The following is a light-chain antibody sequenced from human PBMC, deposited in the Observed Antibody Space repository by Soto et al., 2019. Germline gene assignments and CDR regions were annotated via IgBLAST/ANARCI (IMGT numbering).Light chain of an antibody. V-gene: IGKV1-12*01. Sequence: DIQLTQSPSSVSASIGDRVTISCRASQSIYKWLVWYQQKPGKAPKLLIYAASSLQSGVPSRFSGRGYGTEFTLTISSLQPEDSATYYCQQADSFPLTFGGGTEVAI. J-gene: IGKJ4*01. CDR2: AAS. CDR1: QSIYKW. CDR3: QQADSFPLT.